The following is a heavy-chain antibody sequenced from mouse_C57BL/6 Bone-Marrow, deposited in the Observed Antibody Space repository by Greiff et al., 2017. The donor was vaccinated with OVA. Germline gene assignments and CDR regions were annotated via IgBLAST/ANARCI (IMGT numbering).Heavy chain of an antibody. V-gene: IGHV1-80*01. CDR2: IYPGDGDT. CDR1: GYAFSSYW. J-gene: IGHJ2*01. D-gene: IGHD1-1*02. Sequence: QVQLKQSGAELVKPGASVKISCKASGYAFSSYWMNWVKQRPGKGLEWIGQIYPGDGDTNYNGKFKGKATLTADKSSSTAYMQLSSLTSEDSAVYFCARKFYYPWYYFDYWGQGTTLTVSS. CDR3: ARKFYYPWYYFDY.